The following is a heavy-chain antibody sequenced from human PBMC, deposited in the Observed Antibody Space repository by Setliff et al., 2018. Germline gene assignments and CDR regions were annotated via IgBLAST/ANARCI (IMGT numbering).Heavy chain of an antibody. V-gene: IGHV3-23*01. CDR2: ISGSGGST. Sequence: PGGSLRLSCVASGFTFINYAMTWVRQAPGKGLEWVSAISGSGGSTYYADSVKGRFTISRDNSKNTLYLQMNSLRAEDTAVYSCAKGGRLHKTDYWGQGALVTVSS. CDR1: GFTFINYA. D-gene: IGHD4-4*01. J-gene: IGHJ4*02. CDR3: AKGGRLHKTDY.